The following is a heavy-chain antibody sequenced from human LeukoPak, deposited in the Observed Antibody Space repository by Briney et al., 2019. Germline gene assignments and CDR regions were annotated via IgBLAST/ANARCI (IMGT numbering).Heavy chain of an antibody. V-gene: IGHV3-48*04. CDR3: ASVLWFGGIFFDY. CDR2: ISSSSSTI. CDR1: GFTFSSYF. J-gene: IGHJ4*02. Sequence: GGSLRLSCAASGFTFSSYFMNWVRQAPGKGLEWVSYISSSSSTIYYADSVKGRFTISRDNAKNSLYLQMNSLRAEDTAVYYCASVLWFGGIFFDYWGQGTLVTVSS. D-gene: IGHD3-10*01.